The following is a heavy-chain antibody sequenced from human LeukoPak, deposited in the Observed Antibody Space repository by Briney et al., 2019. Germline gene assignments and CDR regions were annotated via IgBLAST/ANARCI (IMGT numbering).Heavy chain of an antibody. Sequence: ASVKVSCKASGYSFSSYGISWVRQAPGQGLEWMGWISAYNDNTKFAQNFQGRVTMTTDTPTSTAYMELSSLRFEDTAVYYCARPLLPYYYGSEDDGAFDIWGQGTMVTVSS. D-gene: IGHD3-10*01. CDR1: GYSFSSYG. V-gene: IGHV1-18*01. CDR2: ISAYNDNT. CDR3: ARPLLPYYYGSEDDGAFDI. J-gene: IGHJ3*02.